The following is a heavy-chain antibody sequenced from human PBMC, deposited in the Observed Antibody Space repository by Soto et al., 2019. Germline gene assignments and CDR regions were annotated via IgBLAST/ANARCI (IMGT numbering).Heavy chain of an antibody. Sequence: QVQLQESGPGLVEPSGTLSLTCAVSGGSIRSGNWWSWVRQPPGKGLEWIGEIYHSGTTNYNPSLKSRVTLSVDKSKHQLSLKLTSVTAADTAVYYCARQRGYYVDYWGQGTLVTVSS. CDR2: IYHSGTT. CDR1: GGSIRSGNW. J-gene: IGHJ4*02. CDR3: ARQRGYYVDY. V-gene: IGHV4-4*02. D-gene: IGHD3-22*01.